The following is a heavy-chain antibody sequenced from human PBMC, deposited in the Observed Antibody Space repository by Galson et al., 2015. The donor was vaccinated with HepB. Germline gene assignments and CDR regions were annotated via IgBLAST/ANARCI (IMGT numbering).Heavy chain of an antibody. CDR3: ARETPDTYYFDY. CDR1: GYTLTNYH. J-gene: IGHJ4*02. CDR2: IFAGGGSX. V-gene: IGHV1-46*01. D-gene: IGHD2-15*01. Sequence: SVKVSCKASGYTLTNYHFHRVRQAPGQGPEWMGKIFAGGGSXRXAERFQGRVTLTRDSSTSTIYMEVSSLRSDDTAVYYCARETPDTYYFDYWGQGTLGTVSS.